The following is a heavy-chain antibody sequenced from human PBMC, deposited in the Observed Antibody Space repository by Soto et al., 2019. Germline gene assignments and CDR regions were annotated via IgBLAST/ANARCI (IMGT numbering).Heavy chain of an antibody. CDR2: LKPANGGT. Sequence: QVQLVQSGAEVKPPGASVKVSCKASGYTFTGHYMHWVRQVSGRRLEFLGWLKPANGGTYYAPKFQGRVTFPRDTSNTIAYMEMSGLHSDDTAVYFCARDLCPLGSGSPCPTFGMDVWGQGTTVAVTS. V-gene: IGHV1-2*02. J-gene: IGHJ6*02. D-gene: IGHD3-10*01. CDR3: ARDLCPLGSGSPCPTFGMDV. CDR1: GYTFTGHY.